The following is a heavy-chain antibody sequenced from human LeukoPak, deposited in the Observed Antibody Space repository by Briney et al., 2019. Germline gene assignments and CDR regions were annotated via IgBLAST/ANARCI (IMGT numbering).Heavy chain of an antibody. J-gene: IGHJ4*02. D-gene: IGHD6-13*01. CDR1: GYTFTGYY. V-gene: IGHV1-2*06. CDR3: ARDLPFGTRDFDY. CDR2: INPNSGGT. Sequence: ASVKVSCKASGYTFTGYYMHWVRQAPGQELEWTGRINPNSGGTSYAQKFQGRVTMTRDTSISTAYMELSRLRSDDTAVYYCARDLPFGTRDFDYWGQGTLVTVSS.